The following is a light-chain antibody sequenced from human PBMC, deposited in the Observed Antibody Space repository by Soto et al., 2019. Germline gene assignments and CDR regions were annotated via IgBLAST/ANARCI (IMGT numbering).Light chain of an antibody. V-gene: IGLV2-23*01. J-gene: IGLJ3*02. CDR2: EGS. CDR3: CSYAGSRV. CDR1: SSDVGSYNL. Sequence: QSALTQPASVSGSPGQSITISCTGTSSDVGSYNLVSWYQQHPGKAPKLMIYEGSKRPSGVSNRFSGSKSGNTASLTISGLQAEDEADYYCCSYAGSRVFGGGTNLTVL.